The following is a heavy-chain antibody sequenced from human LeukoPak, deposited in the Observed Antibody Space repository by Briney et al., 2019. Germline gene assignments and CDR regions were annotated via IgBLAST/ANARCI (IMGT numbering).Heavy chain of an antibody. D-gene: IGHD1-26*01. CDR3: ARDGWGGRGGSTYYYYGMDV. CDR2: MSYDGSNK. J-gene: IGHJ6*02. CDR1: GFTFSSYA. V-gene: IGHV3-30-3*01. Sequence: PGGSLRLSCAASGFTFSSYAIHWVRQAPGKGLEWVAVMSYDGSNKCYADSVKGRFTISRDNSKNTLYLQMNSLRAEDTAVYYCARDGWGGRGGSTYYYYGMDVWGQGTTVTVSS.